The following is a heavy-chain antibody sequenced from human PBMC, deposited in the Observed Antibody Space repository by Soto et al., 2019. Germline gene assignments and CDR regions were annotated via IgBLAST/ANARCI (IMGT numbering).Heavy chain of an antibody. D-gene: IGHD3-3*01. J-gene: IGHJ4*02. CDR1: GGSVNSGSYY. Sequence: PSETLSLTCTVSGGSVNSGSYYWSWIRQPPGKGLEWIGYIYYSGSTNYNPSLKSRVTISIDTSKDQFFLKLSSVTAADTAVYYCARDPLAFHDFWRWGQGTLVTVSS. CDR2: IYYSGST. V-gene: IGHV4-61*01. CDR3: ARDPLAFHDFWR.